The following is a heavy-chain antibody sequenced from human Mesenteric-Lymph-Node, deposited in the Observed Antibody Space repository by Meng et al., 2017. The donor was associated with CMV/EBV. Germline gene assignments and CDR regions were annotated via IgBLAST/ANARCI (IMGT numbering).Heavy chain of an antibody. J-gene: IGHJ3*02. D-gene: IGHD1-26*01. V-gene: IGHV3-21*01. CDR2: ISSTSSSYI. Sequence: GESLKISCVVSGFTFSSYNMNWVRQAPGKGLEWVSLISSTSSSYIYYADSLQDRFTISRDNAKNSLYLQMNSLRAEDTAVYYCARANGSYLDAFAIWGRGTLVTVSS. CDR3: ARANGSYLDAFAI. CDR1: GFTFSSYN.